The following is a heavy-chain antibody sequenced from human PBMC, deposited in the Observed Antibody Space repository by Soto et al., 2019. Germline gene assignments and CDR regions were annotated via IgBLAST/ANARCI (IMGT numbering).Heavy chain of an antibody. D-gene: IGHD2-21*01. CDR2: IKQDGSEK. J-gene: IGHJ6*02. V-gene: IGHV3-7*05. Sequence: GGSLRLSCAASGFTFSSYAMSWVRQAPGKGLEWVANIKQDGSEKYYVDSVKGRFTISRDNAKNSLYLQMNSLRAEDTAVYYCARSAAYFFTVDVWGQGTTVTVSS. CDR1: GFTFSSYA. CDR3: ARSAAYFFTVDV.